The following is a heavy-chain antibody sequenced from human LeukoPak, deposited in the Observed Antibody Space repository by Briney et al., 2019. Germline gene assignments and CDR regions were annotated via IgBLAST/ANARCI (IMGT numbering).Heavy chain of an antibody. CDR3: ARDPYGTWCFDL. CDR1: GYTFTGYY. J-gene: IGHJ2*01. CDR2: INPNSGGT. D-gene: IGHD3-10*01. Sequence: ASVKVSCKASGYTFTGYYMHWVRQAPGQGLVWMGWINPNSGGTNYAQKFQGRVTMTRDTSISTAYMELSRLRSDDTAVYYCARDPYGTWCFDLWGRGTLVTVSS. V-gene: IGHV1-2*02.